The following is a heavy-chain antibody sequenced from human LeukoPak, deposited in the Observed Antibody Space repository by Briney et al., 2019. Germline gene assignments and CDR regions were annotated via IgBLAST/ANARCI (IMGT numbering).Heavy chain of an antibody. CDR1: GFTFSSYS. CDR2: ISSSSSYI. D-gene: IGHD3-10*01. V-gene: IGHV3-21*01. CDR3: ARDQTELLLWFGESNGHIDY. Sequence: GGSLRLSCAASGFTFSSYSMNWVRQAPGKGLEWVSSISSSSSYIYYADSVKGRFTISRDNSKNTLYLQMNSLRAEDTAVYYCARDQTELLLWFGESNGHIDYWGQGTLVTVSS. J-gene: IGHJ4*02.